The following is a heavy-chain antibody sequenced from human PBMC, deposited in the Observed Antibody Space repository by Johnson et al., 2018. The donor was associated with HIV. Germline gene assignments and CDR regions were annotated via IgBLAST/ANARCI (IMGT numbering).Heavy chain of an antibody. D-gene: IGHD6-19*01. V-gene: IGHV3-11*01. CDR1: GFTFSDYY. CDR3: AGRSSAWYEDAFDI. Sequence: QVQLVESGGGLVKPGGSLRLSCAASGFTFSDYYMSWIRQAPGKGLEWVSYISSSGSTIYYADSVKGRFTISRDNAKNSLYLQMKSLRAEDTAVYYCAGRSSAWYEDAFDIWGQGTMVTVSS. CDR2: ISSSGSTI. J-gene: IGHJ3*02.